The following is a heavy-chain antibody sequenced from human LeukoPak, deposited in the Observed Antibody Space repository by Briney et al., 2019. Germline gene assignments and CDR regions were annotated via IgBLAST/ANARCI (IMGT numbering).Heavy chain of an antibody. J-gene: IGHJ4*02. CDR3: ARSDCSGGSCYSRPY. CDR1: GYSISSGYY. Sequence: SGTLSLTCAVSGYSISSGYYWGWIRQPPGKGLEWIGSIYHSGSTYYNPSLKSRVTISVDTSKNQFSLKLSSVTAADTAVYYCARSDCSGGSCYSRPYWGQGTLVTVSS. D-gene: IGHD2-15*01. V-gene: IGHV4-38-2*01. CDR2: IYHSGST.